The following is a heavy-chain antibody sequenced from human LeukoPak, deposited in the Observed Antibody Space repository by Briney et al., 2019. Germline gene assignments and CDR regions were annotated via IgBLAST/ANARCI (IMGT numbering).Heavy chain of an antibody. J-gene: IGHJ2*01. CDR3: ARSPVATIRGSLRSWYFDL. D-gene: IGHD5-24*01. V-gene: IGHV4-59*01. CDR2: IYYSGST. Sequence: SETLSLTCTVSGGSISSYYGSWIRQPRGKGLEWIGYIYYSGSTNYNPSLKSRVTISVDTSKNQFSLKLSSVTAADKAVYYCARSPVATIRGSLRSWYFDLWGRGTLVTVSS. CDR1: GGSISSYY.